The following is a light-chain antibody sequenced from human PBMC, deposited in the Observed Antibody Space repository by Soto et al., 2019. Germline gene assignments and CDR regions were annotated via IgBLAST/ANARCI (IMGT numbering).Light chain of an antibody. CDR3: AAWDDSLNGWV. CDR2: NND. Sequence: QSVLTQPPSASGTPGQRVTMSCSGSNSNIGINTVNWYQQLPGTAPKLLIYNNDQRPSGVPDRFSGSKSGTSASLAISGLQSEDEADYYCAAWDDSLNGWVFGGGTKLTVL. V-gene: IGLV1-44*01. CDR1: NSNIGINT. J-gene: IGLJ3*02.